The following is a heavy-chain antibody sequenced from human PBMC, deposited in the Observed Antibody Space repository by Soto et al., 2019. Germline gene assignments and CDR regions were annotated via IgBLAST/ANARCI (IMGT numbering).Heavy chain of an antibody. CDR3: ALPKNTLGWYNF. Sequence: QVQVVQSGAEVKKPGASVKVSCKTSGYTFINYHVHWVRQAPGQGLEWMGAINPNGGSTTYAQHLQGRITMTSDASTSTVYMDVSSLRSDDTAVDYCALPKNTLGWYNFWGQGSLVTVS. V-gene: IGHV1-46*01. CDR1: GYTFINYH. D-gene: IGHD6-19*01. CDR2: INPNGGST. J-gene: IGHJ4*02.